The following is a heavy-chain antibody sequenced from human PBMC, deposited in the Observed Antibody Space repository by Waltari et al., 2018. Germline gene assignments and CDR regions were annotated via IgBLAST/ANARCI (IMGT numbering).Heavy chain of an antibody. CDR3: ARGYGDYGGDYWYFDL. V-gene: IGHV1-69*18. CDR1: GGTFSSYA. CDR2: MIPIFGTA. D-gene: IGHD4-17*01. Sequence: QVQLVQSGAEVKKPGSSVKVSCKASGGTFSSYAISWVRQATGQGLECMGRMIPIFGTANYAQKFQGRVTITADESTSTAYMELSSLRSEDTAVYYCARGYGDYGGDYWYFDLWGRGTLVTVSS. J-gene: IGHJ2*01.